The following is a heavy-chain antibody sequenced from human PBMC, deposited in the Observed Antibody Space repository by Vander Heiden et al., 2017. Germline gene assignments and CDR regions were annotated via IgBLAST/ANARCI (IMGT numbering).Heavy chain of an antibody. CDR1: RFTFSNYA. CDR3: AKDARPSSGWYLDL. CDR2: ITDTGGSR. V-gene: IGHV3-23*01. D-gene: IGHD6-19*01. Sequence: EVQLLESGGGLAQPGGSLRLSCAASRFTFSNYAMNWVRQAPGKGLEWVSSITDTGGSRYYADSVKGRFTISRDNSKNTLYLQMNSLRGEDTAEYYCAKDARPSSGWYLDLWGRGTLVTVSS. J-gene: IGHJ2*01.